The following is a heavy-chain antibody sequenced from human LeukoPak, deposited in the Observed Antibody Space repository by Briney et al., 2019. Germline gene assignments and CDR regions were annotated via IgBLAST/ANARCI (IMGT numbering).Heavy chain of an antibody. V-gene: IGHV3-30*01. CDR2: ISYDGSNK. CDR3: ATPGGDRDGYNFWGRWHFQH. D-gene: IGHD5-24*01. CDR1: GFTFSSYA. Sequence: GRSLRLSCAASGFTFSSYAMHWVRQAPGKGLEWVAVISYDGSNKYYADSVKGRFTISRDNSKNTLYLQMNSLRAEDTAVYYCATPGGDRDGYNFWGRWHFQHWGQGTLVTVSS. J-gene: IGHJ1*01.